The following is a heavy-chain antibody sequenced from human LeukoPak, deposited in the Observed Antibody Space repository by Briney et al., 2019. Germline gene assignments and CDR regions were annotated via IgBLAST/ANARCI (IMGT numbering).Heavy chain of an antibody. D-gene: IGHD3-22*01. Sequence: PGGSLRLSCAASGFTFSSYAMRWVRQAPGKGLEYVSAISIHGGDTYYANSVKGRLTISRDNSKNTLYLQMGSLRAEDMAVYYCARVLRDASGYYDYWGQGTLVTVSS. CDR3: ARVLRDASGYYDY. CDR1: GFTFSSYA. CDR2: ISIHGGDT. V-gene: IGHV3-64*01. J-gene: IGHJ4*02.